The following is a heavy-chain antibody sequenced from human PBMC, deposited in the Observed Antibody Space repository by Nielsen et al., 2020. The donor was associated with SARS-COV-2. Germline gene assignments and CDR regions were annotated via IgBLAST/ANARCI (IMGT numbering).Heavy chain of an antibody. Sequence: ASVKVFCKASGYTFTSYYMHWVRQAPGQGLEWMGIINPSGGSTSYAQKFQGRVTMTRDTSTSTVYMEMSSLRSEDTAVYYCAREEIGRPGYYYYGMDVWGQGTTVTVSS. CDR2: INPSGGST. V-gene: IGHV1-46*01. D-gene: IGHD5-24*01. J-gene: IGHJ6*02. CDR3: AREEIGRPGYYYYGMDV. CDR1: GYTFTSYY.